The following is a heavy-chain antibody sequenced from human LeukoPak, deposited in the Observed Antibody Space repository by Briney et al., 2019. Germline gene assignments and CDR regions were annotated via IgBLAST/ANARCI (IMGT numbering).Heavy chain of an antibody. D-gene: IGHD2-21*02. Sequence: PSETLSLTCAVYGGSFSGYYWSWIRQPPGKGLEWIGEINHSGSTNYNPSLKSRVTISVDTSKNQFSLKLSSVTAADTAVYYCARGKKVTLHDAFDIWGQGTMVTVSS. J-gene: IGHJ3*02. V-gene: IGHV4-34*01. CDR3: ARGKKVTLHDAFDI. CDR1: GGSFSGYY. CDR2: INHSGST.